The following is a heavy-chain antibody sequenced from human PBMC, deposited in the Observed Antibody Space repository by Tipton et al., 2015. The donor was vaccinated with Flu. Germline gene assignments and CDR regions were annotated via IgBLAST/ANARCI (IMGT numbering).Heavy chain of an antibody. Sequence: GSLRLSCAASGFSFSSYEMNWVRQAPGKGLEWLSYISSRGDTISYADSVRGRFTISRDNAKNSLYLQLNSLRAEDTALYYCARGYDILTDGGGYFDYWGQGTLVTVSS. J-gene: IGHJ4*02. CDR2: ISSRGDTI. V-gene: IGHV3-48*03. CDR3: ARGYDILTDGGGYFDY. D-gene: IGHD3-9*01. CDR1: GFSFSSYE.